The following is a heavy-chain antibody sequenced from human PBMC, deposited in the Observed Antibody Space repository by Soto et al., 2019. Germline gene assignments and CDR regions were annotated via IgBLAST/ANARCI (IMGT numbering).Heavy chain of an antibody. Sequence: QVQLVESGGGVVQPGRSLRLSCAASGFTFSSCGMHWVRQAPGKGLEWVAVISYDGSNKYYADSVKGRFTISRDNSKNTLYLQMNSLRAEDTAVYYCAATYYYDSSHIWGQGTMVTVSS. J-gene: IGHJ3*02. D-gene: IGHD3-22*01. V-gene: IGHV3-30*03. CDR2: ISYDGSNK. CDR3: AATYYYDSSHI. CDR1: GFTFSSCG.